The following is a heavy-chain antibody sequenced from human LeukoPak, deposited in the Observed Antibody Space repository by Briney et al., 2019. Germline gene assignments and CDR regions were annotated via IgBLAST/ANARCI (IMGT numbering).Heavy chain of an antibody. V-gene: IGHV3-48*01. Sequence: GGSLRLSCAGSGFTFTTYAMNWVRQAPGKGLEWVSYISSSSGTIYYEDSVKGRFTISRDNAKNSLYLQMNSLRAEDTAVYYCAKDGIYYCSGTLCNWFDPWGQGTLVTVSS. CDR2: ISSSSGTI. CDR1: GFTFTTYA. CDR3: AKDGIYYCSGTLCNWFDP. D-gene: IGHD3-10*01. J-gene: IGHJ5*02.